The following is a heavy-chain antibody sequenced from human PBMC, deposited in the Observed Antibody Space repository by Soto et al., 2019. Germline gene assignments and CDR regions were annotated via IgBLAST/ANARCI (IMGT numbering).Heavy chain of an antibody. CDR1: GFTFSKYA. D-gene: IGHD3-3*01. J-gene: IGHJ6*02. CDR2: ISGSGHST. CDR3: AKAHADPGGYDDYCYYAMDV. V-gene: IGHV3-23*01. Sequence: EVQLLESGGGLVQPGGSLRLSCAASGFTFSKYAMAWVRQAPGKGLECVSGISGSGHSTYYADSVKGRFTISRDNSENTLYLQMNRLRAEDTAVYYCAKAHADPGGYDDYCYYAMDVWGQGTTVSVSS.